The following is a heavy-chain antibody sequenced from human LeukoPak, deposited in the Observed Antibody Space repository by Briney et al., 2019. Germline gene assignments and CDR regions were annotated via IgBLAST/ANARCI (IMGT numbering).Heavy chain of an antibody. D-gene: IGHD3-10*01. CDR2: IYHSGST. CDR1: GGSISSSNW. J-gene: IGHJ4*02. CDR3: ARVYGSGSYYNYYYFDY. Sequence: SETLSLTCAVSGGSISSSNWWSWVRQPPGKGLEWIGEIYHSGSTNYNPSLKSRVTISVDKSKNQFSLKLSSVTAADTAVYYCARVYGSGSYYNYYYFDYWGQGTLVTVSS. V-gene: IGHV4-4*02.